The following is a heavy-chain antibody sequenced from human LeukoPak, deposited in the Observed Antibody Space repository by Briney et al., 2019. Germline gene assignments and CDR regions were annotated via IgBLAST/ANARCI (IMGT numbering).Heavy chain of an antibody. CDR2: INTNTGSP. D-gene: IGHD6-25*01. Sequence: ASVKVSCTASGYTFTNYPMIWVRQAPGQGLEWMGWINTNTGSPTYAQGLTGRFVFSLDTSLSTAYVQITSLQAEDTAMYYCARGGYSRGQGSPFDCWGQGTLVTVSS. J-gene: IGHJ4*02. CDR3: ARGGYSRGQGSPFDC. CDR1: GYTFTNYP. V-gene: IGHV7-4-1*02.